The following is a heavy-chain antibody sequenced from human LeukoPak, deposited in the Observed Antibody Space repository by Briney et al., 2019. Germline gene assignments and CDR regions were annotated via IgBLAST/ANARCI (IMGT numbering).Heavy chain of an antibody. CDR2: IWYDRSNK. CDR3: GGYGFDY. Sequence: GGSLRLSCAASGFTFSSYGMHWVRQAPGKVLEWVAVIWYDRSNKYYADSVKGRFTISRDNSKNTLYLQMKSLRAEDTAVYYCGGYGFDYWGQGNLVTVSS. CDR1: GFTFSSYG. D-gene: IGHD5-12*01. V-gene: IGHV3-33*01. J-gene: IGHJ4*02.